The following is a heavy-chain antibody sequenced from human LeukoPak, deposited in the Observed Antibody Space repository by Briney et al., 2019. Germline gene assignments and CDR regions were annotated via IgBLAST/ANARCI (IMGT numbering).Heavy chain of an antibody. Sequence: SETLSLTCTVSGGSISSYYWSWSRQPPGKGLEWIGSIYYGGSTYYNPSPKSRVTISVDTSKNHFSLKLRSVTAADTAVYYCARHLLTGYIDYWGQGTLVTVSS. CDR3: ARHLLTGYIDY. CDR1: GGSISSYY. CDR2: IYYGGST. V-gene: IGHV4-59*05. D-gene: IGHD3-9*01. J-gene: IGHJ4*02.